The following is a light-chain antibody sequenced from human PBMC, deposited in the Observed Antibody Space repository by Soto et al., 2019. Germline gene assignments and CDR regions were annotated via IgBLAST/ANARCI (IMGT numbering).Light chain of an antibody. Sequence: EIVLTQSPDTLSLSPGELASLSCRASQSVSRNFLAWYQQKPGQAPRLLIYGASSRATGIPDRFSGSGSGTDFTLTISRLEPEDFAVYYCQQYGSSPPITFGQGTRLEIK. J-gene: IGKJ5*01. CDR2: GAS. CDR3: QQYGSSPPIT. CDR1: QSVSRNF. V-gene: IGKV3-20*01.